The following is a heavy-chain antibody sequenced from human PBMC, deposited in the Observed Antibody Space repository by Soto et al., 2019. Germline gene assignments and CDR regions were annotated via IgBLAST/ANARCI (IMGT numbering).Heavy chain of an antibody. CDR2: IKQDGSEK. D-gene: IGHD7-27*01. V-gene: IGHV3-7*03. CDR3: ARREVNWGWIYYGMDV. J-gene: IGHJ6*02. CDR1: GCGRRRYL. Sequence: ADSGCGRRRYLMNGVRPSQRKGLEWVANIKQDGSEKYYVDSVKGRFTISRDNAKNSLYLQMNSLRAEDTAVYYCARREVNWGWIYYGMDVWGQGTTVTVSS.